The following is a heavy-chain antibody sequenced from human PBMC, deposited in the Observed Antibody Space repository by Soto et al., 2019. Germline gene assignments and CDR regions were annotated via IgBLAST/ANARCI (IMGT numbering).Heavy chain of an antibody. CDR1: RLSICSHF. CDR3: ARLQYTVVTALDI. Sequence: LXLACRVSRLSICSHFWSWLRQAPGKGPELVGYIYHTVNTNYNPALKSRVTISMDTSENQLSLQLSSVTAADTAVYYCARLQYTVVTALDIWGQGTMVTVSS. CDR2: IYHTVNT. V-gene: IGHV4-59*11. J-gene: IGHJ3*02. D-gene: IGHD2-15*01.